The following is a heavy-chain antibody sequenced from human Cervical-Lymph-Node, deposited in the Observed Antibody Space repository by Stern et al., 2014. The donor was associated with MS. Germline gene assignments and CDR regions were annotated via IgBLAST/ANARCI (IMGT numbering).Heavy chain of an antibody. D-gene: IGHD1-14*01. CDR3: ATITPVDY. Sequence: VQLVESGGDVVQPGKSLRLSCAASGFTFSNYGMHWVRQAPGPGLEWVAVIWRDGSEKYYADSVKGRFTVSRDNSKNTVYLQMNSLRAEDTALYYCATITPVDYWGQGTLVIVSS. J-gene: IGHJ4*02. CDR1: GFTFSNYG. V-gene: IGHV3-33*01. CDR2: IWRDGSEK.